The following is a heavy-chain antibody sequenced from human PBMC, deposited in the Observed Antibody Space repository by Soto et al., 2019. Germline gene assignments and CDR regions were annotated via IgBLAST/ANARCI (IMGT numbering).Heavy chain of an antibody. CDR1: GFSFNTYW. V-gene: IGHV3-7*01. D-gene: IGHD3-22*01. CDR2: IKKDESEK. Sequence: PGGSLRLSCAASGFSFNTYWMTWVRQAPGKGLEWVSNIKKDESEKYYVDSVKVRFTISRDNAKNSLYLHMNSLRAEDTAVYYCAKSLTMIGSFPFDXWGQGALVTVSX. J-gene: IGHJ4*02. CDR3: AKSLTMIGSFPFDX.